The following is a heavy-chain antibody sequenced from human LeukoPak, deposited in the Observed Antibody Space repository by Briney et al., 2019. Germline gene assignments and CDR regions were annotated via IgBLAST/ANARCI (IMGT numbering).Heavy chain of an antibody. CDR2: IYSGGST. Sequence: GGSLRLSCAASGFTFSTSGMHWVRQAPGKGLEWVSVIYSGGSTYYADSVKGRFTISRDNSKNTLYLQMNSLRAEDTAAYYCARDQQDSSSSWGQGTLVTVSS. CDR3: ARDQQDSSSS. J-gene: IGHJ4*02. D-gene: IGHD6-6*01. V-gene: IGHV3-NL1*01. CDR1: GFTFSTSG.